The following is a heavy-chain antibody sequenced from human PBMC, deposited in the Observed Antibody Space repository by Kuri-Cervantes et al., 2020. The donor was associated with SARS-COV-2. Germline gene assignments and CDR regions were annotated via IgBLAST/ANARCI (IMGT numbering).Heavy chain of an antibody. J-gene: IGHJ6*02. CDR1: GGSFSGYY. Sequence: QTLSLTCAVYGGSFSGYYWSWIRQAPGKGLEWVGFIRSKAYGGTTEYAASVKGRFTISRDDSKSIAYLQMSSLKTEDKDVYYCTRTSPRGYYGMDVWGQGTMVTVYS. D-gene: IGHD6-6*01. CDR2: IRSKAYGGTT. CDR3: TRTSPRGYYGMDV. V-gene: IGHV3-49*03.